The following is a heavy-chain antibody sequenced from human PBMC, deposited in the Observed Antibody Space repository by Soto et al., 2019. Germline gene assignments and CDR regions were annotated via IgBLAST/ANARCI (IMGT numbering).Heavy chain of an antibody. CDR1: GFTVSSNY. V-gene: IGHV3-53*02. D-gene: IGHD4-17*01. J-gene: IGHJ6*02. CDR3: ARTDYGDYVEGYYYGMDV. Sequence: EVQLVETGGGLIQPGGSLRLSCAASGFTVSSNYMSWVRQAPGKGLEWVSVIYSGGSTYYADSVKGRFTISRDNSKNTLYLQMNSLRAEDTAVYYCARTDYGDYVEGYYYGMDVWGQGTTVTVSS. CDR2: IYSGGST.